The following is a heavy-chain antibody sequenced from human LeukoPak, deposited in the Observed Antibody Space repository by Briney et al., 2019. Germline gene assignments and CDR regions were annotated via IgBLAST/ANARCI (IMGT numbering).Heavy chain of an antibody. CDR1: GFTFSSYA. V-gene: IGHV3-23*01. CDR2: ISGSGGST. D-gene: IGHD3-22*01. CDR3: AKPWAHDSSGYYYLYYFDY. J-gene: IGHJ4*02. Sequence: GGSLRLSCAASGFTFSSYAMSWVRQAPGKGLEWVSAISGSGGSTYYADSVKGRFTISRDNSKNTLYLQMNSLRAEDTAVYYCAKPWAHDSSGYYYLYYFDYWGQGTLVTVSS.